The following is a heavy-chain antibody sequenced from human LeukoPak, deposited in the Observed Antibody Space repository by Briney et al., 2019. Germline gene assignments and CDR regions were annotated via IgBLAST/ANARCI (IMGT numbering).Heavy chain of an antibody. CDR1: GGSISSSSYY. D-gene: IGHD2/OR15-2a*01. V-gene: IGHV4-39*01. CDR2: IYYSGST. CDR3: ARLQYYGTKAGRRFDY. J-gene: IGHJ4*02. Sequence: PSETLSLTCTVSGGSISSSSYYWGWIRQPPGKGLEWIGNIYYSGSTYYNPSLKSRVTISVDTSKNQFSLKLSSVTAADTAVYYCARLQYYGTKAGRRFDYWGQGTLVTVSS.